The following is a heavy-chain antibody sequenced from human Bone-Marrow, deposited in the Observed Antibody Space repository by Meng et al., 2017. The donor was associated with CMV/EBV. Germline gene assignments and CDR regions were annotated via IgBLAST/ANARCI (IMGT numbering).Heavy chain of an antibody. Sequence: GESLKISCAASGFTFSSYGMHWVRQAPGKGLEWVAFIRYDGSNKYYADSVKGRFTISRDNSKNTLYLQMNSLRAEDTAVYYCAKSGGVLAAAGKFQNDYFGMDVWGQGTTVTVSS. D-gene: IGHD6-13*01. V-gene: IGHV3-30*02. CDR2: IRYDGSNK. CDR1: GFTFSSYG. CDR3: AKSGGVLAAAGKFQNDYFGMDV. J-gene: IGHJ6*02.